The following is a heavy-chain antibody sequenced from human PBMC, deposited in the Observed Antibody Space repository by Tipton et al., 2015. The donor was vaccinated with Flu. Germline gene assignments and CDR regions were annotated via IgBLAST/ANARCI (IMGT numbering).Heavy chain of an antibody. V-gene: IGHV3-21*01. D-gene: IGHD3-22*01. Sequence: SLRLSCAASGFPFSSYAMHWVRQAPGQGLDWVSSISGSSDYIYYADSVEGRFTISRDNAKNSLYLQVNSLRAEVTAIYYCAREDPRRDYDISGYSHDTFDIWGQGTMVTVSS. CDR1: GFPFSSYA. CDR3: AREDPRRDYDISGYSHDTFDI. J-gene: IGHJ3*02. CDR2: ISGSSDYI.